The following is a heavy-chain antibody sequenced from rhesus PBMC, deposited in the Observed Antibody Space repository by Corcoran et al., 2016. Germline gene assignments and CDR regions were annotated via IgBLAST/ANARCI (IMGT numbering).Heavy chain of an antibody. CDR3: ARHLGISYGWRFDV. V-gene: IGHV4-93*02. J-gene: IGHJ5-1*01. Sequence: QVQLQESGPAVVKPSETLSLTCAVSGGSISSSNWWDWIRQSPGKGLEWIGGIYGCALGTVTGPSPKSRFPLSIDTSNTQFSLRLSSVTAADTAVYFCARHLGISYGWRFDVWGAGVLVTISS. D-gene: IGHD5-36*01. CDR2: IYGCALGT. CDR1: GGSISSSNW.